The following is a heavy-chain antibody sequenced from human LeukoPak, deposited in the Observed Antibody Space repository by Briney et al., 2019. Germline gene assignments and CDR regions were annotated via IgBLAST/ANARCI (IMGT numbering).Heavy chain of an antibody. V-gene: IGHV3-21*06. J-gene: IGHJ4*02. Sequence: GGSLRLSRAASGFTFISYSMNWVRQAPGKGLEWVSYISSSSTYIDYADSVKGRFTISRDNAKNSLYLQMNSLRAEDTAVYYCAREGIAAVGPYWGQGTLVTVSS. CDR2: ISSSSTYI. D-gene: IGHD6-13*01. CDR3: AREGIAAVGPY. CDR1: GFTFISYS.